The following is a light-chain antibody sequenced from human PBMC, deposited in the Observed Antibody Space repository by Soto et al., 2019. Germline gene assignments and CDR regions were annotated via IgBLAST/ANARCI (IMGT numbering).Light chain of an antibody. V-gene: IGKV1-5*03. Sequence: DIQMTQSPSTLSASVGDRVTITCRASESISSWLAWYQQKPGKAPKLLIYKASSLESGVPSRFSSGGAATVFPTTSSSLPHDDFASYCCQRYNSHPTFGGGTKVEIK. J-gene: IGKJ4*01. CDR2: KAS. CDR3: QRYNSHPT. CDR1: ESISSW.